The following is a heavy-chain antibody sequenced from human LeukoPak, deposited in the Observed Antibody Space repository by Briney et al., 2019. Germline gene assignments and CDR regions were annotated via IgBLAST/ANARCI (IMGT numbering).Heavy chain of an antibody. J-gene: IGHJ4*02. V-gene: IGHV3-23*01. D-gene: IGHD3-9*01. CDR2: ISDTVYST. CDR1: GFTFSSHA. CDR3: ARGSPILTG. Sequence: GGSLRLSCAASGFTFSSHAMSWVRQTPGKGLEWVSAISDTVYSTYYADSVKGRFTISRDNSKNTLYLQMNSLRAEDTAVYYCARGSPILTGWGQGTLVTVSS.